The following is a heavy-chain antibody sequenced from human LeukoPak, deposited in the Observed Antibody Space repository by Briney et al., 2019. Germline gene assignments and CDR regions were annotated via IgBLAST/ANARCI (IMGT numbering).Heavy chain of an antibody. Sequence: GRSLRLSCAASGFTFRSSWIGWVRHPPGKGLEWVANTKATGSAEYYAGSVRVRFTTSSDNANIFLYLQMNRLRAEDTAVCYCARDGALNTNFDCWGQGTLVTVSS. CDR1: GFTFRSSW. V-gene: IGHV3-7*01. CDR3: ARDGALNTNFDC. CDR2: TKATGSAE. D-gene: IGHD4/OR15-4a*01. J-gene: IGHJ4*02.